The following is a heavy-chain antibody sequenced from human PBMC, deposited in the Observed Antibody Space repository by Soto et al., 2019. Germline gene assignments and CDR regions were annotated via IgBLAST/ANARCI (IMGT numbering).Heavy chain of an antibody. J-gene: IGHJ4*02. CDR1: GFTFSSYS. V-gene: IGHV3-48*02. D-gene: IGHD1-1*01. CDR3: ARDGKGAAYTHGPYYFDY. CDR2: ITSTSSAI. Sequence: PGGSLRLSCAASGFTFSSYSMNWVRQAPGKGLEWVSYITSTSSAIYYADSVRGRFTISRDNAMRSLFLHMNSLRDEDTAVYYCARDGKGAAYTHGPYYFDYWGQGALVTVSS.